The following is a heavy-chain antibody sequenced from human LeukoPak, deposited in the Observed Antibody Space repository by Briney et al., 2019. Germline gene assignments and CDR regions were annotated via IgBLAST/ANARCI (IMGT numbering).Heavy chain of an antibody. Sequence: PSETLSLTCTISGGSFSSYYCSWIRQPPGKGLEWIGYIYYSGSTNYNPSLKSRVTVSVDTSKNQFSLKLSSVTAADTAVYYCARASLVVAGPFDYWGQGTLVTVSS. CDR3: ARASLVVAGPFDY. CDR1: GGSFSSYY. V-gene: IGHV4-59*01. CDR2: IYYSGST. J-gene: IGHJ4*02. D-gene: IGHD6-19*01.